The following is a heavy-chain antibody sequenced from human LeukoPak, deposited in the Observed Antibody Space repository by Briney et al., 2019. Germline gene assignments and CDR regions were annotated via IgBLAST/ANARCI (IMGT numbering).Heavy chain of an antibody. J-gene: IGHJ5*02. D-gene: IGHD5-18*01. CDR2: IIPIFGTA. Sequence: PVKVSCKASGGTFSSYAISWVRQAPGQGLEWMGGIIPIFGTANYAQKFQGRVTITTDESTSTAYMELSSLRSEDTAVYYCARVGLDTAMVTGYWFDPWGQGTLVTVSS. V-gene: IGHV1-69*05. CDR3: ARVGLDTAMVTGYWFDP. CDR1: GGTFSSYA.